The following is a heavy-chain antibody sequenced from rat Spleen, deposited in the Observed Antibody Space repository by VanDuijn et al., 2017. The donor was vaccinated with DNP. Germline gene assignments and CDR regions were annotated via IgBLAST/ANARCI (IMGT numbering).Heavy chain of an antibody. J-gene: IGHJ2*01. CDR1: GFTFSDYN. D-gene: IGHD1-7*01. CDR3: ATRYYGDDLDY. Sequence: EVQLVESGGGLVQPGGSLKLSCAASGFTFSDYNMAWVRQAPKKGLEWVATINTSGGRTYYRDSVQGRFTISRDNAKSTLYLQMDSLRSEDTATYYCATRYYGDDLDYWGQGVMVTVSS. CDR2: INTSGGRT. V-gene: IGHV5-27*01.